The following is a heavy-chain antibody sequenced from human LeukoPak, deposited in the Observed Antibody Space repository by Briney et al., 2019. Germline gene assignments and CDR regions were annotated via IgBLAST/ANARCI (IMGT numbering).Heavy chain of an antibody. D-gene: IGHD4-23*01. J-gene: IGHJ5*02. CDR2: INPNSGGT. V-gene: IGHV1-2*02. CDR3: ARGFGGDP. Sequence: ASVKISCKASGYTFTAYYLHWVRQAPGQGLEWMGWINPNSGGTSYARKFQGRVSMTRDTSISTVYMELSSLRSDDTAVYYCARGFGGDPWGQGTLVTVSS. CDR1: GYTFTAYY.